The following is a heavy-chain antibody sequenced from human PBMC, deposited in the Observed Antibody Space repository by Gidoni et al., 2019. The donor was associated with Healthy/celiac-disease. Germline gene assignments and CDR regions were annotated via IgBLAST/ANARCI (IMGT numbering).Heavy chain of an antibody. J-gene: IGHJ2*01. Sequence: EVQLVESGGGLVQPGGSLRLSCAASGFTFRSDSMNWVRPAPGKGLGWVLNISSSSSTIYYADSVKGRFTISRDNAKNSLYLQMNSLRDEDTAVYYCARDFSYYYDSSGHDWYFDLWGRGTLVTVSS. CDR3: ARDFSYYYDSSGHDWYFDL. D-gene: IGHD3-22*01. CDR1: GFTFRSDS. V-gene: IGHV3-48*02. CDR2: ISSSSSTI.